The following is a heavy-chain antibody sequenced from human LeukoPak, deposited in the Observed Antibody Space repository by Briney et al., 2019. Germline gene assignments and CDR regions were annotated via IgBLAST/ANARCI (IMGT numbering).Heavy chain of an antibody. V-gene: IGHV1-69*06. CDR3: ARTLAGPDYFDY. J-gene: IGHJ4*02. CDR2: IIPIFGTA. Sequence: GSSVKVSCKASGGTFSSYAISWVRQAPGQGLEWMGVIIPIFGTANYAQKFQGRFTITADKSTSTAYMELSSLRSEDTAVYYCARTLAGPDYFDYWGQGTLVTVAS. CDR1: GGTFSSYA. D-gene: IGHD6-13*01.